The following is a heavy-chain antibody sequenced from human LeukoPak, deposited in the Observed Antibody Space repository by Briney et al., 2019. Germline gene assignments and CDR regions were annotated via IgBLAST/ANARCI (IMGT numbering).Heavy chain of an antibody. Sequence: SETLSLTCTLSRGSIMTTHWWSWVRQPPGKGLEWIGEIYHTGTTNYSPPLKSRLTISVDQSRNQFSLRLSSVTAADTATYYCAAWGVDYGGNFDYSDYWGQGILVTVSS. V-gene: IGHV4-4*02. CDR3: AAWGVDYGGNFDYSDY. D-gene: IGHD4-23*01. CDR2: IYHTGTT. J-gene: IGHJ4*02. CDR1: RGSIMTTHW.